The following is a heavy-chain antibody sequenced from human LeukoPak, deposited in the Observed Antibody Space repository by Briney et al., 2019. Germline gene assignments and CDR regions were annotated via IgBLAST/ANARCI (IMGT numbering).Heavy chain of an antibody. Sequence: SETLSLTCTVSGGSISSSDYYWGWIRQPPGKGLEWIASIYYSGSTYYNPSLKSRVTISVDTSKNQFSLKLSSVTAADTAVYYCARLRTYCSSTSCSRDAFDIWGQGTMVTVSS. V-gene: IGHV4-39*01. J-gene: IGHJ3*02. CDR3: ARLRTYCSSTSCSRDAFDI. CDR1: GGSISSSDYY. CDR2: IYYSGST. D-gene: IGHD2-2*01.